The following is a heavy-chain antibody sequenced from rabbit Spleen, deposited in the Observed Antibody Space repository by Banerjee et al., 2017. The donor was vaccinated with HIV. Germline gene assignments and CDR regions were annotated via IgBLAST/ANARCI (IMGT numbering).Heavy chain of an antibody. D-gene: IGHD2-1*01. CDR2: IDSGSSGDT. CDR1: GFSFSSRYY. Sequence: QSLEGSGGDLVKPGASLTLTCTASGFSFSSRYYMCWVRQAPGKGLEWIACIDSGSSGDTYYASWAKGRFTISKTSSTTVTLQMTSLTAADTATYFCARGSATMTMVITGYYFTLWGPGTLVTVS. J-gene: IGHJ4*01. CDR3: ARGSATMTMVITGYYFTL. V-gene: IGHV1S40*01.